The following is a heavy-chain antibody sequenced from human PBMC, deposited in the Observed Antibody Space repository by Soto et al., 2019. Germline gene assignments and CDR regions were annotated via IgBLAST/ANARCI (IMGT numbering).Heavy chain of an antibody. CDR2: ISPYNGNT. V-gene: IGHV1-18*01. J-gene: IGHJ3*02. CDR3: AGHWSSTSCYYAFDI. Sequence: QVQLVQSGAEVKKPGASVKVSCKASGYTFTSYGISWVRQAPGQGLEWMGWISPYNGNTNYAQKLQGRVTMDTDTRTSTVYVQLRSLRSDDTAVYYCAGHWSSTSCYYAFDIWGQGTMFTVSS. D-gene: IGHD2-2*03. CDR1: GYTFTSYG.